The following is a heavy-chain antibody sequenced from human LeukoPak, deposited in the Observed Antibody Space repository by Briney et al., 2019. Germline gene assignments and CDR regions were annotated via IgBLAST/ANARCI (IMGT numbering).Heavy chain of an antibody. CDR2: IYSGGST. CDR3: AIAGVVIDAAFDI. V-gene: IGHV3-53*01. J-gene: IGHJ3*02. CDR1: GFTVSSNY. Sequence: GGSLRLSCAASGFTVSSNYMSWVRQAPGKGLEWVSVIYSGGSTYYADSVKGRFTISRDNSKNTLYLQMNSLRAEDTALYHCAIAGVVIDAAFDIWGQGTMVTVSS. D-gene: IGHD3-3*01.